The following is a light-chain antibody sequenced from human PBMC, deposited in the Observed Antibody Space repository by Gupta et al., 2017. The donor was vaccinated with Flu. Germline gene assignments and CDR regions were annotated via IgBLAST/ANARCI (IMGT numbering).Light chain of an antibody. Sequence: DIVMTQSPYSLAVSLSERATINCKSSRTLFYSSEKRNYLAWYQHKPGQPPKLLIYWASTRESGIPDRFSGRGSGADFTLTINRLQAEDVAVYFCQQYDNAPRTFGEGTKLEI. CDR2: WAS. CDR1: RTLFYSSEKRNY. J-gene: IGKJ2*02. V-gene: IGKV4-1*01. CDR3: QQYDNAPRT.